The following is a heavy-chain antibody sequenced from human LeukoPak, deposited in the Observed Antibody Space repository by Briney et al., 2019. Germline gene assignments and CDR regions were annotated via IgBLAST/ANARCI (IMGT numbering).Heavy chain of an antibody. D-gene: IGHD3-22*01. V-gene: IGHV1-58*01. Sequence: SVKVSCKTSGFTFISSAVQWVRQAPGQRLEWIGWIVVGSGNTNYAQKFQERVTITRDMSTSTAYMELSSLRSEDTAVYYCAADPPYSSGYRYYFDYWGQGTLVTVSS. J-gene: IGHJ4*02. CDR1: GFTFISSA. CDR3: AADPPYSSGYRYYFDY. CDR2: IVVGSGNT.